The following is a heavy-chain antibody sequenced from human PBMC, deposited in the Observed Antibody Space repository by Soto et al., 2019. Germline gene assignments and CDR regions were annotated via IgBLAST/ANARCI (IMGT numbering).Heavy chain of an antibody. J-gene: IGHJ5*02. V-gene: IGHV3-23*01. CDR3: AKGESSVSARDFDP. D-gene: IGHD3-22*01. CDR1: GFPFNNYA. CDR2: ITSSGAA. Sequence: DVQLLESGGDLAQPGGSLSLSCEASGFPFNNYAIAWVRQAPGKGLEWVSGITSSGAAYYADSVKGRFTISRDNSKNTLYLQMNSLRAEDTAVYDCAKGESSVSARDFDPWGQGTLVTVSS.